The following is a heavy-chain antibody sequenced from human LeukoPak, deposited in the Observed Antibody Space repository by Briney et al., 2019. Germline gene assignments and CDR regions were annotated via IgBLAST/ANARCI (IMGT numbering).Heavy chain of an antibody. V-gene: IGHV1-2*02. Sequence: ASVKVSCKASGYTFTGYYMHWVRQAPGQGLEWMGWINPNSGGTNYAQKFQGRVTMTRDTSISTAYMELSRLRSDDTAVYYCARSNPKAIVVVPAAPRSWFDPWGQGTLVTVSS. D-gene: IGHD2-2*01. CDR1: GYTFTGYY. CDR3: ARSNPKAIVVVPAAPRSWFDP. CDR2: INPNSGGT. J-gene: IGHJ5*02.